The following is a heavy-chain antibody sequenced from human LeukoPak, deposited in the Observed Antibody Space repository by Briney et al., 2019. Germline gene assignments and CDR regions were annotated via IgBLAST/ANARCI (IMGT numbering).Heavy chain of an antibody. CDR3: ASNSPLFRVDY. V-gene: IGHV3-48*04. CDR2: ISSSSSTI. CDR1: GFTFSSYS. J-gene: IGHJ4*02. Sequence: PGGSLRLSCAASGFTFSSYSMNWVRQAPGKGLEWVSYISSSSSTIYYADSVKGRFTISRDNAKNSLYLQMNSLRAEDTAVYYCASNSPLFRVDYWGQGTLVTVSS. D-gene: IGHD2-21*01.